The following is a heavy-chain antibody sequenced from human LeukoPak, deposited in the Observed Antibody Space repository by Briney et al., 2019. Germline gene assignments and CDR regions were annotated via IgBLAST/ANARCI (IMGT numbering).Heavy chain of an antibody. J-gene: IGHJ4*02. CDR2: ISSSSSTI. CDR1: GFTFSSYS. D-gene: IGHD3-10*01. Sequence: GGSLRLSCAASGFTFSSYSMNWVRQAPGKGLEWVSYISSSSSTIYYADSVKGRFTISRDNAKNSLYLQMNSLRDEDTAVYYCARVRGGGSGSYYSFDYWGQGTLVT. V-gene: IGHV3-48*02. CDR3: ARVRGGGSGSYYSFDY.